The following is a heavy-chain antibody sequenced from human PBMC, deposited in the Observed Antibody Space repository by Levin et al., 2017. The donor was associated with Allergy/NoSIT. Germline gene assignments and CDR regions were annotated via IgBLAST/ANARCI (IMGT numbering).Heavy chain of an antibody. D-gene: IGHD6-13*01. CDR3: ARRQQPTLNRYYYGMDG. J-gene: IGHJ6*02. Sequence: GESLKISCAASGFTFSSYAMSWVRQAPGKGLEWVSAISGSGGSTYYADSVKGRFTISRDNSKNTLYLQMNSLRAEDTAVYYCARRQQPTLNRYYYGMDGWGQGTTVTVSS. V-gene: IGHV3-23*01. CDR2: ISGSGGST. CDR1: GFTFSSYA.